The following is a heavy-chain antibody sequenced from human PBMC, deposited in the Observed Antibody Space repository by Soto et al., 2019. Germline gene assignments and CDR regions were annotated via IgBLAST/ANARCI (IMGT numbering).Heavy chain of an antibody. J-gene: IGHJ6*02. CDR1: GFTFTSSA. CDR2: IVVGSGNT. V-gene: IGHV1-58*01. D-gene: IGHD2-8*02. Sequence: QMQLVQSGPEVKKPGTSVKVSCKASGFTFTSSAVQWVRQARGQRLEWIGWIVVGSGNTNYAQKFQERVTITRDMSTSTAYMELSSLRSEDTAVYYCAAGAKDRSLYWYYGMDVWGQGTTVTVSS. CDR3: AAGAKDRSLYWYYGMDV.